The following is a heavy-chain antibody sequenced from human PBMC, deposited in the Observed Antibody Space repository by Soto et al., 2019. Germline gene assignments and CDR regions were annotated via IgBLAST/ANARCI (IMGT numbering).Heavy chain of an antibody. CDR3: AKDQDYGDYGGYFDY. CDR1: GFTFSSYG. J-gene: IGHJ4*02. Sequence: QVQLVESGGGVVQPGRSLRLSCAASGFTFSSYGMHWVRQAPGKGLEWVAVISYDGSNKYYADSVKGLFTISRDNSKNTLYLQMISLRAEDTAVYYCAKDQDYGDYGGYFDYWGQGTLVTVSS. D-gene: IGHD4-17*01. CDR2: ISYDGSNK. V-gene: IGHV3-30*18.